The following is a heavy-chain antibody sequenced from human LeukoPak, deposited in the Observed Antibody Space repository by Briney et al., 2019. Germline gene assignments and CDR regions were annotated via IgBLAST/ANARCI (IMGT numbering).Heavy chain of an antibody. CDR3: ARAGSGYEDGFDY. CDR1: GFTVSSNY. J-gene: IGHJ4*02. CDR2: IYSGGST. V-gene: IGHV3-53*01. Sequence: GGSLRLSCAASGFTVSSNYKSWVRQAPGKGLEWVSVIYSGGSTYYADSVKGRFTISRHNAKNSLYLQMNSLRAEDTAVYYCARAGSGYEDGFDYWGQGTLVTVSS. D-gene: IGHD5-12*01.